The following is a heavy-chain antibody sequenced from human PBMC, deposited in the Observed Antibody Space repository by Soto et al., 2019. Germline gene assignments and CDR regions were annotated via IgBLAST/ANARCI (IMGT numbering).Heavy chain of an antibody. CDR3: AREGEYYGSGRGWFDP. CDR1: GYTFTSYG. D-gene: IGHD3-10*01. CDR2: ISAYNGNT. J-gene: IGHJ5*02. Sequence: ASVKVSCKASGYTFTSYGISWVRQAPGQGLEWMGWISAYNGNTNYAQKLQGRATMTTDTSTSTAYMELRSLRSDDTAVYYCAREGEYYGSGRGWFDPWGQGTLVTVSS. V-gene: IGHV1-18*01.